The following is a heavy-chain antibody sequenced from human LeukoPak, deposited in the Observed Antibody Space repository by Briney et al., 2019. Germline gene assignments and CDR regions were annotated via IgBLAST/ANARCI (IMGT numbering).Heavy chain of an antibody. CDR2: IYYSGST. CDR3: ARVANSGYYWYYFDY. Sequence: SETLSLTCTVSGGSISSSSYFWGWIRQPPGKGLEWIGNIYYSGSTYYNPSLKSRVTISVDTSKNQFSLKLSSVTAADTAVYYCARVANSGYYWYYFDYWGQGTLVTVSS. CDR1: GGSISSSSYF. D-gene: IGHD3-22*01. V-gene: IGHV4-39*07. J-gene: IGHJ4*02.